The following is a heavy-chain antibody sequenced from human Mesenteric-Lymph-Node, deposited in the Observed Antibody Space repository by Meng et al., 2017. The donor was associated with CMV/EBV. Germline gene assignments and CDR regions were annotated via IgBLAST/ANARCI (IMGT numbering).Heavy chain of an antibody. CDR2: IYGPDSKT. CDR3: AKGLTTSDY. V-gene: IGHV3-23*03. CDR1: GFTFSAYA. Sequence: ETLSLTCAASGFTFSAYAMRWARQAPGKGLEWVSIIYGPDSKTYYADSVKGRFTMSRDNSKNMLYLQMNSLRVEDTAIYYCAKGLTTSDYWGQGTLVTVSS. J-gene: IGHJ4*02. D-gene: IGHD1-1*01.